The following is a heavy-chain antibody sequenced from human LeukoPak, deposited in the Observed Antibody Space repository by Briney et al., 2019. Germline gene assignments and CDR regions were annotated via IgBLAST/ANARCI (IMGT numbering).Heavy chain of an antibody. CDR1: GFTFSSYS. Sequence: PGGSLRLSCAASGFTFSSYSMNWVRQAPGKGLEWVSSISSSSSYIYYADSVNGRFTISRDNAKNSLYLQMNSLRAEDTAVYYCARESEARAFDIWGQGTMVTVSS. CDR3: ARESEARAFDI. V-gene: IGHV3-21*01. CDR2: ISSSSSYI. J-gene: IGHJ3*02.